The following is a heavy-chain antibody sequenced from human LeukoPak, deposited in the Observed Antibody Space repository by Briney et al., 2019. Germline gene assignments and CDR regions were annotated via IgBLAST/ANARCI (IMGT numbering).Heavy chain of an antibody. CDR2: ITHRGSI. D-gene: IGHD6-13*01. Sequence: WETLSLTCGVFGGSFSGHFYSWIRQSPGKGLEWIGEITHRGSINYNPSLKSRAALSVDTSKNQFSLKLTSVTAADIGVYYCARALAAAVINWGQGTLVTVSS. J-gene: IGHJ1*01. V-gene: IGHV4-34*01. CDR3: ARALAAAVIN. CDR1: GGSFSGHF.